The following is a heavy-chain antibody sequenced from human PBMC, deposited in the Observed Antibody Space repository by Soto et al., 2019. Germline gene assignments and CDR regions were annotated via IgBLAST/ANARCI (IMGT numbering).Heavy chain of an antibody. Sequence: EVQLLESGGGLVQPGGSLRLSCAASGFTFSSYAMSWVRQAPGKGLEWVSAISGSGGSTYYADSVKGRFTISRDNSKNTLYLQMNSLRAEDTAVYYCAKVGSNYYGSGSVRFDYWGQGTLVTVSS. CDR3: AKVGSNYYGSGSVRFDY. CDR2: ISGSGGST. D-gene: IGHD3-10*01. J-gene: IGHJ4*02. CDR1: GFTFSSYA. V-gene: IGHV3-23*01.